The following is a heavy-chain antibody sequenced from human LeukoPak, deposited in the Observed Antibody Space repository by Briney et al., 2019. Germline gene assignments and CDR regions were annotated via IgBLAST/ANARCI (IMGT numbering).Heavy chain of an antibody. CDR2: IYSSENT. V-gene: IGHV4-61*02. Sequence: SQTLSLTCTVSGGSVSDGNYYWTWVRQPAGKGLEWIGRIYSSENTKYNPSLKSRVTMSLDTSKNQFALRLTSVTAADTAVYYCAGVSNDAARSLDYWGQGTLVTVSS. D-gene: IGHD6-6*01. J-gene: IGHJ4*02. CDR3: AGVSNDAARSLDY. CDR1: GGSVSDGNYY.